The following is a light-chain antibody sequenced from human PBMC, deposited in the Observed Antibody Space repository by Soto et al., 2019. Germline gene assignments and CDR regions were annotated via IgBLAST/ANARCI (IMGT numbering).Light chain of an antibody. J-gene: IGKJ1*01. CDR2: GAS. CDR3: QQYNNWPPGT. V-gene: IGKV3-15*01. Sequence: IMTPQSPATLSVSPGERATLSCRASQSVSSNLAWYQQKPGQAPRLLIYGASTRATGIPARFSGSGSGTEFTLTISSLQSEDFAVYYCQQYNNWPPGTFGQGTKVDI. CDR1: QSVSSN.